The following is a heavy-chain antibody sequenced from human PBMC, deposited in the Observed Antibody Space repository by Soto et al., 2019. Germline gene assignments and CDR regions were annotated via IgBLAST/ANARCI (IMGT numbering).Heavy chain of an antibody. CDR3: VRQGIDYLHGLVDV. J-gene: IGHJ6*02. CDR1: SGPDRSHN. Sequence: QVQLQQSGPRLVKPSETLSLTCTVSSGPDRSHNWGWIRQPPGRGLEWFGYVYYTGDTAYNPSLRGRVTISADTSTNEISLALNSLTAADTAVYYCVRQGIDYLHGLVDVWGQGTTVSVSS. D-gene: IGHD4-17*01. V-gene: IGHV4-59*08. CDR2: VYYTGDT.